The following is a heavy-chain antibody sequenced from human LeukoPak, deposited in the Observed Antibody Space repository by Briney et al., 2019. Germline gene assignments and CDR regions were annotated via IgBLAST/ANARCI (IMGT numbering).Heavy chain of an antibody. CDR1: GGSMSGYY. V-gene: IGHV4-59*01. D-gene: IGHD3-22*01. CDR3: ARHYGTNGYFSSFFDY. Sequence: SETLSLTCTVSGGSMSGYYWSWIRQPPGKGLEWIAYIYYSGSTNSNSSLKSRVTISVDTSKGQFSLNLTSVTAADTAVYYCARHYGTNGYFSSFFDYWGQGALVTVSS. CDR2: IYYSGST. J-gene: IGHJ4*02.